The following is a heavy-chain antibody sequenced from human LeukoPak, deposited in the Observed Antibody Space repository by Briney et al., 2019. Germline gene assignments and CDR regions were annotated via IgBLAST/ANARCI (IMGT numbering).Heavy chain of an antibody. CDR2: IKQDGSEK. D-gene: IGHD1-1*01. V-gene: IGHV3-7*01. CDR3: ARDTKDFDY. CDR1: GFTFSSYW. J-gene: IGHJ4*02. Sequence: GGSLRLSCAASGFTFSSYWMSWVCKAQGKGLEWVANIKQDGSEKYYVDSVKGRFTISRDNAKNSLYLQMNSLRAEDTAVYYCARDTKDFDYWGQGTLVTVSS.